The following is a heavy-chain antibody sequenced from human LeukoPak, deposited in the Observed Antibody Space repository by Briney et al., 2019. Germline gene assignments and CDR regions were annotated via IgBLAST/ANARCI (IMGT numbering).Heavy chain of an antibody. D-gene: IGHD6-13*01. CDR1: GFTFSSYG. Sequence: PGRSLRLSCAASGFTFSSYGMHWVRQAPGKGLEWVAVIWYDGSNKYYADSVKGRFTISRDNSKNRLYLQMNSLRAEDTAVYYCARDHLSSSTGYFDYWGQGTLVTVSS. CDR3: ARDHLSSSTGYFDY. V-gene: IGHV3-33*01. CDR2: IWYDGSNK. J-gene: IGHJ4*02.